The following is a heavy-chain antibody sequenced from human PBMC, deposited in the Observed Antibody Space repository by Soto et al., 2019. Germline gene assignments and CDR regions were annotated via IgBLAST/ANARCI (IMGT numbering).Heavy chain of an antibody. J-gene: IGHJ6*02. V-gene: IGHV3-30*03. Sequence: GGSLRLSCAASGFTFSSYGMHWVRQAPGKGLEWVAVISYDGSNKYYADSVKGRFTISRDNSKNTLYLQMNSLRAEDTAVYYCLEGATRSNYYYYGMDVWGQGTTVTVSS. CDR1: GFTFSSYG. D-gene: IGHD1-26*01. CDR2: ISYDGSNK. CDR3: LEGATRSNYYYYGMDV.